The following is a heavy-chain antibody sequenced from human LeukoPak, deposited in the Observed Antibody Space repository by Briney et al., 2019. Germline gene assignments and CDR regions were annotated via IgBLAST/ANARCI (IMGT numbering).Heavy chain of an antibody. CDR2: ISSSGSTI. CDR3: ARGVRIAVAGNIDY. Sequence: PGGSLRLSCAASGSTFSSYEMNWVRQAPGKGLEWVSYISSSGSTIYYADSVKGRFIISRDNAKDSLYLQMNSLRVEDTAVYYCARGVRIAVAGNIDYWGQGTLVTVSS. V-gene: IGHV3-48*03. CDR1: GSTFSSYE. D-gene: IGHD6-19*01. J-gene: IGHJ4*02.